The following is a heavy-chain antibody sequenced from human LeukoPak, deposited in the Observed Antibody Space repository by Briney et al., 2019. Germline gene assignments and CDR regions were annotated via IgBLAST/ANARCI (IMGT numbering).Heavy chain of an antibody. V-gene: IGHV3-9*01. CDR2: ISWNSGSI. D-gene: IGHD6-19*01. Sequence: GGSLRLSCAASGLTFDDYAMHWVRQAPGKGLEWVSGISWNSGSIGYADSVKGRFTISRDNAKNSLYLQMNSLRAEDTALYYCARLVRDRDDHFDYWGQGILVTVSS. CDR3: ARLVRDRDDHFDY. J-gene: IGHJ4*02. CDR1: GLTFDDYA.